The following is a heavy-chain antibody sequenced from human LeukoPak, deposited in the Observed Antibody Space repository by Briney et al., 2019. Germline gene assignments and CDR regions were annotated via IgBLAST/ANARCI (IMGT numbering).Heavy chain of an antibody. V-gene: IGHV3-9*01. CDR2: ISWNSGSI. J-gene: IGHJ4*02. Sequence: GGSLRLSCAASGFTFSTYSMNWVRQAPGKGLEWVSGISWNSGSIDYADSVKGRFTISRDNAKNSLYLQMNSLRVEDTAFYYCAKDNRRHYTSGPNPDSLHWGQGALVTVSS. CDR3: AKDNRRHYTSGPNPDSLH. D-gene: IGHD6-19*01. CDR1: GFTFSTYS.